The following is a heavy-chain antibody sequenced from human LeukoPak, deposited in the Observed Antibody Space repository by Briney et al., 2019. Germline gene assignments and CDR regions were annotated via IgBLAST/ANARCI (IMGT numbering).Heavy chain of an antibody. V-gene: IGHV4-39*02. J-gene: IGHJ1*01. CDR3: TRRRYYDSTGYLD. CDR2: IYYTGRT. D-gene: IGHD3-22*01. CDR1: GGYISSSSYY. Sequence: SETLSLICTVSGGYISSSSYYWGWIRQPPGKGLEWIGDIYYTGRTYYNSSLKSRLTVSIDTSKNHFSLKLASVTAADTPVYFCTRRRYYDSTGYLDWGQGTLITVSS.